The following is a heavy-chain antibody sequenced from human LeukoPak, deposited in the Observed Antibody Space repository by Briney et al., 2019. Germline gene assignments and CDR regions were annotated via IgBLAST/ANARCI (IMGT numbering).Heavy chain of an antibody. CDR1: GGSFSGYY. J-gene: IGHJ6*03. CDR3: ARRITMVRGVPYYYYYYMDV. Sequence: SSETLSLTCAVYGGSFSGYYWSWIRQPPGKGLEWIGEINHSGSTNYNPSLKSRVTISVDTSKNQFSLKLSSVTAADTAVYYCARRITMVRGVPYYYYYYMDVWGKGTTVTISS. D-gene: IGHD3-10*01. CDR2: INHSGST. V-gene: IGHV4-34*01.